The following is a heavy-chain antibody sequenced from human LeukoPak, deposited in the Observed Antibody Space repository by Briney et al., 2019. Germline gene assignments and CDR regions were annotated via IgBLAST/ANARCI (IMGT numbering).Heavy chain of an antibody. CDR2: INHSGST. CDR3: ARGRSKPPVTKNWFDP. V-gene: IGHV4-34*01. D-gene: IGHD5-18*01. Sequence: SETLSLTCAVYGGSFSGYYWSWVRQPPGKGLEWIGEINHSGSTNYNPSLKSRVTISVDTSKNQFSLKLSSVTAADTAVYYCARGRSKPPVTKNWFDPWGQGTLVTVSS. J-gene: IGHJ5*02. CDR1: GGSFSGYY.